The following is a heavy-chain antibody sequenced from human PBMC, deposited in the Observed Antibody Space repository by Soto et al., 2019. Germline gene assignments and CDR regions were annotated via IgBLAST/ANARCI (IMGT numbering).Heavy chain of an antibody. D-gene: IGHD1-26*01. J-gene: IGHJ4*02. CDR1: GFAFRSNW. CDR3: ARGGNYVFDY. V-gene: IGHV3-74*01. Sequence: GGSLRLSCAGSGFAFRSNWMHWVRQAPGKGLVWFSRISSDGSSTHYAGLVKSRFTISRNNAKNTLYLQMIRRSAVDTAVYYCARGGNYVFDYWGQGTLVTVSS. CDR2: ISSDGSST.